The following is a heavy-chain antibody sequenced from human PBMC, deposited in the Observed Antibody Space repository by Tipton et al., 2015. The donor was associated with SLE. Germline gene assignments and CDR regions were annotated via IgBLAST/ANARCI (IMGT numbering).Heavy chain of an antibody. CDR2: IYTSGST. CDR1: GGSISSGSYY. Sequence: TLSLTCTVSGGSISSGSYYWSWIRQPAGKGLEWIGRIYTSGSTNYNPSLKSRVTISVDTSKNQFSLKLSSVTAADTAVYYCARRAYSSNWRLYFDYWGQGTLVTVSS. V-gene: IGHV4-61*02. J-gene: IGHJ4*02. CDR3: ARRAYSSNWRLYFDY. D-gene: IGHD6-13*01.